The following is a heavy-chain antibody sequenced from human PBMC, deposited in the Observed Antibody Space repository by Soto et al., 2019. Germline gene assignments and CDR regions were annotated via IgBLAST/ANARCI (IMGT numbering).Heavy chain of an antibody. V-gene: IGHV1-69*02. CDR2: IIPILGIA. CDR1: GGTFSSYT. J-gene: IGHJ3*02. Sequence: SVKVSCKASGGTFSSYTISWVRQAPGQGLEWMGRIIPILGIANYAQKFQGRVTITADKSTSTAYMELSSLRSEDTAVYYCANAYYDILTGYSGPFDIWGQGTMVTVSS. D-gene: IGHD3-9*01. CDR3: ANAYYDILTGYSGPFDI.